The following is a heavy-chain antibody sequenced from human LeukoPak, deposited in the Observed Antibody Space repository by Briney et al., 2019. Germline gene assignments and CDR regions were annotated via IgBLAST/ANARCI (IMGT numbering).Heavy chain of an antibody. CDR2: INRDGSVR. Sequence: GSLRLSRATPGFTFSSQSKNLVRQGPGKGPGWVANINRDGSVRNFLDSVKGRFTISRDNTKNSLFLEISSLRAEDTAVYYCARNLGSQQFDYSGQGTLVTVSS. J-gene: IGHJ4*02. D-gene: IGHD1-26*01. V-gene: IGHV3-7*01. CDR3: ARNLGSQQFDY. CDR1: GFTFSSQS.